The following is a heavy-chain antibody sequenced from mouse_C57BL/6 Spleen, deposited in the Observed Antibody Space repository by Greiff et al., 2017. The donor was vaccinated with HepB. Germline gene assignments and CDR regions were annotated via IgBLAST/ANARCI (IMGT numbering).Heavy chain of an antibody. Sequence: VQLQQPGAELVMPGASVKLSCKASGYTFTSYWMHWVKQRPGQGLEWIGEIDPSDSYTNYNQKFKGKSTLTVDKSSSTAYMQLSSLTSEDSAVYYCARRIYGSSHWYFDVWGTGTTVTVSS. CDR1: GYTFTSYW. CDR3: ARRIYGSSHWYFDV. D-gene: IGHD1-1*01. J-gene: IGHJ1*03. CDR2: IDPSDSYT. V-gene: IGHV1-69*01.